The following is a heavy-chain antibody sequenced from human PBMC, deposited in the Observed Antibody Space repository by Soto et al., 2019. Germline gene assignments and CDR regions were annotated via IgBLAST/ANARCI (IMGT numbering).Heavy chain of an antibody. J-gene: IGHJ5*02. D-gene: IGHD2-8*02. CDR2: INAANGDT. CDR1: GYTFTSYG. CDR3: VRRHVSATGIDWFDP. Sequence: QVQLVQSGTEVKKPGASVKVSCKASGYTFTSYGIHWVRQAPGQRLEWMGWINAANGDTKYSPTFQGRVTITRDTPASTAYMELSSLRSEDTAVYYCVRRHVSATGIDWFDPWGQGTLVTVSS. V-gene: IGHV1-3*01.